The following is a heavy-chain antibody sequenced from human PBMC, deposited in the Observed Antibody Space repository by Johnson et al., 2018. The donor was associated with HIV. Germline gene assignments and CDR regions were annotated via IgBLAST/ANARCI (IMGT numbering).Heavy chain of an antibody. J-gene: IGHJ3*02. CDR2: IGTSGDT. V-gene: IGHV3-13*01. CDR3: ARRRSYDDAFDI. D-gene: IGHD3-10*01. Sequence: VQLVESGGGLVQPGGSLRLSCAASGFTLSRYDMHWVRQPTGKGLEWVSGIGTSGDTYSGSVKGRFTVSRENAKNFLYLQMNSLRAGDTAIYYCARRRSYDDAFDIWGQGTMVTVSS. CDR1: GFTLSRYD.